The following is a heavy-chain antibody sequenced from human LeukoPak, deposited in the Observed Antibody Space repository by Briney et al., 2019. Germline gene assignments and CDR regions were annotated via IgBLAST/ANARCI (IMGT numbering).Heavy chain of an antibody. CDR2: IYPDDSTT. CDR1: GYNFPIYW. V-gene: IGHV5-51*01. D-gene: IGHD6-13*01. Sequence: GESLKISCQGSGYNFPIYWIGWVRQMPGQGLEWMGIIYPDDSTTIYRPSFQGQVPISADKSINTAYLEWSSLKASPTATYHCARQGAAGKYSYYSMDVSGKGTTVTVSS. CDR3: ARQGAAGKYSYYSMDV. J-gene: IGHJ6*03.